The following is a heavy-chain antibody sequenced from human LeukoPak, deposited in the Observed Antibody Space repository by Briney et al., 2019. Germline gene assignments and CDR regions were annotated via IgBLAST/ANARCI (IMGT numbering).Heavy chain of an antibody. CDR1: GFTFSSYA. D-gene: IGHD6-19*01. V-gene: IGHV3-30*14. J-gene: IGHJ4*02. CDR3: ARYHSSGWETFDY. Sequence: HPGRSLRLSCAASGFTFSSYAMHWVRQAPGKGLEWVAVISYDGSNKYYADSVKGRFTISRDNSKNTLYLQMNSLRAEDTAVYYCARYHSSGWETFDYWGQGTLVTVSS. CDR2: ISYDGSNK.